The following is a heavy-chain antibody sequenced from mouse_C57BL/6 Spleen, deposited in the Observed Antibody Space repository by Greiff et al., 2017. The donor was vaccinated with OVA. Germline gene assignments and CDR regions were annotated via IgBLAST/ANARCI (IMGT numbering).Heavy chain of an antibody. D-gene: IGHD2-1*01. V-gene: IGHV1-82*01. Sequence: QVQLKESGPELVKPGASVKISCKASGYAFSSSWMNWVKQRPGKGLEWIGRIYPGDGDTNYNGKFKGKATLTADKSSSTAYMQLSSLISEDSAVYFCARWGGNYPYWYFDVWGTGTTVTVSS. CDR2: IYPGDGDT. CDR3: ARWGGNYPYWYFDV. CDR1: GYAFSSSW. J-gene: IGHJ1*03.